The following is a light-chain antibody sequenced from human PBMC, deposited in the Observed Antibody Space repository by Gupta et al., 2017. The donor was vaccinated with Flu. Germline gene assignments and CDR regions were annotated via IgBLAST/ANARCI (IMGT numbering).Light chain of an antibody. V-gene: IGLV3-21*02. CDR1: NFGRKS. CDR3: QSWARGIDQV. CDR2: NDG. J-gene: IGLJ1*01. Sequence: TRGGQNFGRKSVHWYQQKAGQAPVLVVYNDGDRPSGIPERFSGSNSGNTATLTISGVEAGDEADYSCQSWARGIDQVFGTGTRVTVL.